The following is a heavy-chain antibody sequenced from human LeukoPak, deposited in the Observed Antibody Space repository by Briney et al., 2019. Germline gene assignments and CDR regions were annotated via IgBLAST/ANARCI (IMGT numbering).Heavy chain of an antibody. J-gene: IGHJ5*02. Sequence: SETLSLTSTVSGASISSYYWSWIRQPPGQGLEWIGYTYYTGTTKFNTSLRSRLTISLDTSSNQFSLKLNSVTAADTAVYFCASYSSGWFDPWGQGTLVTVSS. CDR3: ASYSSGWFDP. CDR1: GASISSYY. V-gene: IGHV4-59*01. CDR2: TYYTGTT. D-gene: IGHD2-21*01.